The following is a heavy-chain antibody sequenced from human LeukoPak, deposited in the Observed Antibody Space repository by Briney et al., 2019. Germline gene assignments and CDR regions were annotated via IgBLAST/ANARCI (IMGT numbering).Heavy chain of an antibody. CDR1: GGSISSGDYY. Sequence: SETLSLTCTVSGGSISSGDYYWSWIRQPPGKGLEWIGYIYYSGSTYYNPSLKSRVTISVDTSKNQFSLKLSSVTAADTAVYYCARGLNYYDSSGYYRPGQFDYWGQGTLVTVSS. CDR2: IYYSGST. D-gene: IGHD3-22*01. V-gene: IGHV4-30-4*01. J-gene: IGHJ4*02. CDR3: ARGLNYYDSSGYYRPGQFDY.